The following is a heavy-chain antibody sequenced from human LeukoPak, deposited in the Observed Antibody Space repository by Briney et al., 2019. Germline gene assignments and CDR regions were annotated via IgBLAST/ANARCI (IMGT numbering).Heavy chain of an antibody. J-gene: IGHJ4*02. D-gene: IGHD4-17*01. V-gene: IGHV4-59*01. CDR1: GGSISSYY. CDR3: ARVMTTVTKTFDY. Sequence: SETLSLTCTVSGGSISSYYWSWIRQPPGKGLEWIGYIYYSGSTNYNPSLKSRVTISVDTSKNQFSLKLSSVTAADTAVYYCARVMTTVTKTFDYWGQGTLVTVSS. CDR2: IYYSGST.